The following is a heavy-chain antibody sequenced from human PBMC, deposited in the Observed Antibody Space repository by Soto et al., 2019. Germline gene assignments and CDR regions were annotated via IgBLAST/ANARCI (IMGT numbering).Heavy chain of an antibody. Sequence: QLHLVQSGAVVKKPGASVTVSCSASGYPVTAYYMHWVRQAPGRGLEWMGGINPATGAAKYTQTFRGRVTMTRDNSTSTVLMELRGLTSGDPAVFYWARGGGVGVAGSAAFDMWGQGTLVTVSS. CDR2: INPATGAA. CDR1: GYPVTAYY. CDR3: ARGGGVGVAGSAAFDM. J-gene: IGHJ3*02. D-gene: IGHD3-3*01. V-gene: IGHV1-2*02.